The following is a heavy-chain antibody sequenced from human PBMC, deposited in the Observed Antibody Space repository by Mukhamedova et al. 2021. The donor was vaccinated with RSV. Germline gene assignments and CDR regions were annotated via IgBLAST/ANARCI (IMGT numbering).Heavy chain of an antibody. V-gene: IGHV3-53*04. J-gene: IGHJ4*02. CDR3: ARGGNKGWLLIFLYY. Sequence: YYADSVKGRFTISRHNSKNTLYLQMNSLRAEDTAVYYCARGGNKGWLLIFLYYWGQGTLVTVSS. D-gene: IGHD3-22*01.